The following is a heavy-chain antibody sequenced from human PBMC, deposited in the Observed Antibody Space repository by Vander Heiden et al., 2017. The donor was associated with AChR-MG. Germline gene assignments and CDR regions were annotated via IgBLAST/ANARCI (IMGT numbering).Heavy chain of an antibody. CDR1: GFNFNKFG. CDR2: MPYDGNYK. Sequence: QVPPVESGGGVVQRGGSLRLSSVASGFNFNKFGMHWVRQAPGKRLEWVAFMPYDGNYKNDADSVKSRFTISRDNSQNTLYLQMNNLRPEDTAIYYCAKDPTGRGRYYFDQWGRGTLVTVSS. V-gene: IGHV3-30*02. D-gene: IGHD3-9*01. CDR3: AKDPTGRGRYYFDQ. J-gene: IGHJ4*02.